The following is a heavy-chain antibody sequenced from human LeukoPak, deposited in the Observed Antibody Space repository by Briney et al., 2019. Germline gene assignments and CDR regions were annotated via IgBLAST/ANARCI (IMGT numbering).Heavy chain of an antibody. J-gene: IGHJ4*02. V-gene: IGHV3-23*01. CDR1: GLTFSSYA. Sequence: GGSLRLSCAASGLTFSSYAMSWVRQGPGKGLEWVAAVSGSGDNTYYADSVKGRFTIPRDNSRNTLYLQMNSLRGEDTAVYYCAKDRSSSWYFDYWGQGTLVTVSS. D-gene: IGHD6-13*01. CDR2: VSGSGDNT. CDR3: AKDRSSSWYFDY.